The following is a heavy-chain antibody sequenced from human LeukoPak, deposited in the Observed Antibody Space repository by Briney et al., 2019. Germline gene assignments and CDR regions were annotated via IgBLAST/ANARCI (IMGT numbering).Heavy chain of an antibody. V-gene: IGHV4-30-4*08. J-gene: IGHJ4*02. D-gene: IGHD3-3*01. Sequence: TSETLSLTCTVSGGSISSGDYYWSWIRQPPGKGLEWIGYIYYSGSTYYNPSLKSRVTISVDTSTNQFSLKLSSVTAADTAVYYCARGGHLDDFWSGYYFYWGQGTLVTVSS. CDR3: ARGGHLDDFWSGYYFY. CDR2: IYYSGST. CDR1: GGSISSGDYY.